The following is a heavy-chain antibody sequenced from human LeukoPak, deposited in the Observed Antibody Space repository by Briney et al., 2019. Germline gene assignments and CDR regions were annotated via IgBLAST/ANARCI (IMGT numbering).Heavy chain of an antibody. V-gene: IGHV3-21*01. Sequence: PGGSLRLSCAASGFTFSSYSMNWVRQAPGKGLEWVSSISSSSSYIYYADSVKGRFTISRDSAKNSLYLQMNSLRAEDTAVYYCARSPRSMTTGRMDVWGKGTTVTVSS. CDR3: ARSPRSMTTGRMDV. J-gene: IGHJ6*04. CDR1: GFTFSSYS. CDR2: ISSSSSYI. D-gene: IGHD4-11*01.